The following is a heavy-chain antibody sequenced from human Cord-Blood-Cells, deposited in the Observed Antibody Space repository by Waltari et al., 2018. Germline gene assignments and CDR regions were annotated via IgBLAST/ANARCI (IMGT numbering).Heavy chain of an antibody. CDR2: FDPEDGET. J-gene: IGHJ5*02. Sequence: QVQLVQSGAEVQKPGASVKVSCKVSGYTLTELSMHWVRQAPGKGLEWMGGFDPEDGETIYAQKFQGRVTMTEDTSTDTAYMELSSLRSEDTAVYYCATVHHGYSSSWYTMYNWFDPWGQGTLVTVSS. CDR1: GYTLTELS. D-gene: IGHD6-13*01. V-gene: IGHV1-24*01. CDR3: ATVHHGYSSSWYTMYNWFDP.